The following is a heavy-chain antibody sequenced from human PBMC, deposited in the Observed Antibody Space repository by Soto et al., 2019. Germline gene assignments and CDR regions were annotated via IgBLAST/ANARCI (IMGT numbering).Heavy chain of an antibody. CDR3: AKVPLGHYDSSGYYFDY. CDR2: ISGSGGST. V-gene: IGHV3-23*01. CDR1: GFTFSSYA. Sequence: GGSLRLSCAASGFTFSSYAMSWVRQAPGKGLEWVSAISGSGGSTYYADSVKGRFTISGDNSKNTLYLQMNSLRAEDTAVYYCAKVPLGHYDSSGYYFDYWGQGTLVTVSS. D-gene: IGHD3-22*01. J-gene: IGHJ4*02.